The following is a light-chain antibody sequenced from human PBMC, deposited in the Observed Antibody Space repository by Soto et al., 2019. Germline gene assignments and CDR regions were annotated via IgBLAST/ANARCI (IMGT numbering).Light chain of an antibody. Sequence: QSALTQPASVSDSPGQSITISCTGTSSDVGGYNYVSWYQHHPGKAPRLMIYDVSNRPSGVSNRFSGSKSGNTASLIISGLQAEDEDDYYCSSYTSSESYVFGKGTKVTXL. J-gene: IGLJ1*01. V-gene: IGLV2-14*01. CDR3: SSYTSSESYV. CDR1: SSDVGGYNY. CDR2: DVS.